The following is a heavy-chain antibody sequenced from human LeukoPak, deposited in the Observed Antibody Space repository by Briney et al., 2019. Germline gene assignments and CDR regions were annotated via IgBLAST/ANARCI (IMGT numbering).Heavy chain of an antibody. CDR1: GDSVSSNSAA. V-gene: IGHV6-1*01. CDR3: ARSRFGGYGVDV. J-gene: IGHJ6*02. CDR2: TYYRSKWCQ. Sequence: SQTLSLTCDISGDSVSSNSAAWNWIRQSPSRGLEWLGRTYYRSKWCQDYAPSVKSRITINPDTSKNQFSLQLNSVTPEDTAVYYCARSRFGGYGVDVWGQGTTVTVSS. D-gene: IGHD3-16*01.